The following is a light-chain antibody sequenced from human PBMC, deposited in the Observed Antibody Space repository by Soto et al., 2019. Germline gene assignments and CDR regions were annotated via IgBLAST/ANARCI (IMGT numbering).Light chain of an antibody. CDR1: QNVNGW. V-gene: IGKV1-5*03. CDR3: QQYDNLCT. CDR2: KAS. Sequence: DIQMTQSPSTLSASVGDRVTITCRASQNVNGWLAWYQQKPGKAPKLLINKASSLESGVPSRFSGRGFGTEFTLTIRSLQTDDFATYYCQQYDNLCTFGQGTKVDIK. J-gene: IGKJ1*01.